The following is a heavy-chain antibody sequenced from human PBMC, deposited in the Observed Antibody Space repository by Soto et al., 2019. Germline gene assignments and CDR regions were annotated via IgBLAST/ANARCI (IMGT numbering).Heavy chain of an antibody. D-gene: IGHD2-2*01. CDR3: ARARLGYCSSTSCYEAYWFDP. CDR2: ISSSSSYI. Sequence: GGSLRLSCAASGFTFSSYSMNWVRQAPGKGLEWVSSISSSSSYIYYADSVKGRFTISRDNAKNSLYLQMNSLRAEDTAVYYCARARLGYCSSTSCYEAYWFDPWGQGTLVTVSS. V-gene: IGHV3-21*01. CDR1: GFTFSSYS. J-gene: IGHJ5*02.